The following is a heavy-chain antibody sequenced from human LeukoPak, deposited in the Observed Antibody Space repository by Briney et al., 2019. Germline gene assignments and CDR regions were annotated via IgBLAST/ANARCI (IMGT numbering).Heavy chain of an antibody. D-gene: IGHD3-16*01. CDR2: INHSGST. J-gene: IGHJ4*02. Sequence: SSETLSLTCAVYGGSFSGYYWSWIRQPPGKGLEWIGEINHSGSTNYNPSLKSRVTISVDTSKNQFSLKLSSVTAADTAVYYCARTWGAWKYDYWGQGTLVTVSS. V-gene: IGHV4-34*01. CDR1: GGSFSGYY. CDR3: ARTWGAWKYDY.